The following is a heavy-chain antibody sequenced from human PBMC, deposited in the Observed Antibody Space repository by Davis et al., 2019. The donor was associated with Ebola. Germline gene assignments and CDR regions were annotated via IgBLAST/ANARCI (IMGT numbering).Heavy chain of an antibody. V-gene: IGHV4-59*08. CDR3: ARLRYDLHGMDV. CDR2: IYYSGST. J-gene: IGHJ6*02. D-gene: IGHD3-3*01. CDR1: GGSISSYY. Sequence: SETLSLTCTVSGGSISSYYWSWIRQPPGKGLEWIGYIYYSGSTNYNPSLKSRVTISVDTSKNQFSLKLSSVTAADTAVYYCARLRYDLHGMDVWGQGTLVTVSS.